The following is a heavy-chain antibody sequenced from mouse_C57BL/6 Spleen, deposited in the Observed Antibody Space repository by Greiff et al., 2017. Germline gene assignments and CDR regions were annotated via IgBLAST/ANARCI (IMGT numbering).Heavy chain of an antibody. V-gene: IGHV1-5*01. J-gene: IGHJ1*03. D-gene: IGHD2-1*01. Sequence: VQLQQSGTVLARPGASVKMSCKTSGYTFTSYWMHWVKQRPGQGLEWIGALSPGNSDTSYNQKFKGKAKLTAVTSASTAYMELSSLTNEDSAVYYCTRRWYPWYFDVWGTGTTVTGSS. CDR1: GYTFTSYW. CDR3: TRRWYPWYFDV. CDR2: LSPGNSDT.